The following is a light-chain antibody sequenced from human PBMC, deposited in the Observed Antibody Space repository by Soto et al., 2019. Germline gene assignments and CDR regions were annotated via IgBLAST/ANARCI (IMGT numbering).Light chain of an antibody. Sequence: EIVMTQSPAALSVSPGERATLSCRASQSVRSDLAWYQQKPGQAPRLLIYHASTRATGIPARVSGSGSGTEFTLTISSLQSEDFAVYYCQQYNNWPRTFSQGTKVDIK. CDR1: QSVRSD. J-gene: IGKJ1*01. CDR3: QQYNNWPRT. CDR2: HAS. V-gene: IGKV3-15*01.